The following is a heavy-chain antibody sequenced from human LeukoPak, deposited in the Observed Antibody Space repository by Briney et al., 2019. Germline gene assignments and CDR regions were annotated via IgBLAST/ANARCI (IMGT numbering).Heavy chain of an antibody. J-gene: IGHJ4*02. D-gene: IGHD6-19*01. CDR1: GFIFNNYA. CDR2: ISWNSGSI. V-gene: IGHV3-9*01. CDR3: AKDNRRHYTSGPNPDSLH. Sequence: GGSLRLSCVGSGFIFNNYAMHWVRQPPGKGLEWVSGISWNSGSIDYADSVKGRFTISRDNAKNSLYLQMNSLRVEDTAFYYCAKDNRRHYTSGPNPDSLHWGQGALVTVSS.